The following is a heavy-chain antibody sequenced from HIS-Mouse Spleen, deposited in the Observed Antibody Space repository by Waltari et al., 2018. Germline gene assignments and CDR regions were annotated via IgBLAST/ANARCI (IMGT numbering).Heavy chain of an antibody. J-gene: IGHJ3*02. CDR2: IYYSGST. D-gene: IGHD5-12*01. Sequence: QLELQESGPRLVEPSEAPSLHCPCSGGPLSSRRYYWGWVRQPPGKGLEWIGSIYYSGSTYYNPSLKSRVTISVDTSKNQFSLKLSSVTAADTAVYYCARDGYSGYGHDAFDIWGQRTMVTVSS. CDR3: ARDGYSGYGHDAFDI. CDR1: GGPLSSRRYY. V-gene: IGHV4-39*07.